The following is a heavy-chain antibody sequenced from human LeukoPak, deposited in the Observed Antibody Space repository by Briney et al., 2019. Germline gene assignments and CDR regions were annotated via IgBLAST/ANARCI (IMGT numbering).Heavy chain of an antibody. D-gene: IGHD4-17*01. Sequence: PGGSLRLSCAASGFTFSSYAMSWVRQAPGKGLEWVANTNQDGSEKYYVDSVKGRFTISRDNAKKSLYLQMNSLRAEDTAVYYCARAIGDTVTTDYFDYWGQGTLVTVSS. J-gene: IGHJ4*02. CDR2: TNQDGSEK. CDR3: ARAIGDTVTTDYFDY. V-gene: IGHV3-7*01. CDR1: GFTFSSYA.